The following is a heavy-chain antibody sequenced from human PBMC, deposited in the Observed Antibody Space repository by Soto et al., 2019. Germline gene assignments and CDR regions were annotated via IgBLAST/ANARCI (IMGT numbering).Heavy chain of an antibody. J-gene: IGHJ6*03. CDR2: ISSSSSYI. V-gene: IGHV3-21*01. CDR1: GFTFSSYS. CDR3: ARGIKVAASLLHEPYYYYYMDV. Sequence: EVQLVESGGGLVKPGGSLRLSCAASGFTFSSYSMNWVRQAPGKGLEWVSSISSSSSYIYYADSVKGRFTISRDNAKNSLYLQMNSLRAEDTAVYYCARGIKVAASLLHEPYYYYYMDVWGKGTTVTVSS. D-gene: IGHD6-13*01.